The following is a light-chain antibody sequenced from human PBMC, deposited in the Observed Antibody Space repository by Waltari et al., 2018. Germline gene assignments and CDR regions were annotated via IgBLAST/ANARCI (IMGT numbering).Light chain of an antibody. CDR2: KDT. J-gene: IGLJ2*01. CDR3: QSADSSGKV. V-gene: IGLV3-25*03. Sequence: SYELTQPPSVPVSPGQTARITCPGAALPQQNACWYQQKPGQAPVVVIYKDTERPSGIPERFSGSSSGTTVTLTISGVQAEDEADYYCQSADSSGKVFGGGTKLTVL. CDR1: ALPQQN.